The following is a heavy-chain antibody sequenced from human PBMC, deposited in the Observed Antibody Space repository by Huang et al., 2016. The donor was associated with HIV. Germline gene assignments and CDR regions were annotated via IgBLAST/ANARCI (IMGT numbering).Heavy chain of an antibody. D-gene: IGHD3-10*01. V-gene: IGHV5-51*01. Sequence: EVQLVQSGAEVKKPGESLKSSCKGSGYRFRSNWIGWVRQLPGKGLGWMGSSHPGESDTRNSPSMQGQITNSADKDINTAYLEWGSLKASDTAMYCCARLIGSPSFYYGLDVWGQGTTVTVSS. J-gene: IGHJ6*02. CDR2: SHPGESDT. CDR3: ARLIGSPSFYYGLDV. CDR1: GYRFRSNW.